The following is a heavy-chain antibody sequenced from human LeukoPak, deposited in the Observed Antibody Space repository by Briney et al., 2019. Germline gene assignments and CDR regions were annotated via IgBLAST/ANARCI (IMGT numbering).Heavy chain of an antibody. CDR1: GFTLSNYA. J-gene: IGHJ2*01. D-gene: IGHD4-17*01. CDR3: ARTTVTSGPYWYFDL. Sequence: GRSLRLSCAPSGFTLSNYAMHWVRQAPGGGLEWVSGIDIAGDTYYPGSVRGRFTISRENAENSLYLQMNSLRAGDTGVYYCARTTVTSGPYWYFDLWGRGTLVTVS. CDR2: IDIAGDT. V-gene: IGHV3-13*01.